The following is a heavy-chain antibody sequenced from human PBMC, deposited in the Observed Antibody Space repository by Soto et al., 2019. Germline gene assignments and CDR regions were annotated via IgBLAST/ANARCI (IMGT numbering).Heavy chain of an antibody. Sequence: QVTLKESGPVLVKPTETLTLTCTVSGFSLSNARMGVSWIRQPPGKALEWLAHIFSNDEKSYSTSLKSRLTISKDTSKSQVVLTMTNMDPVDTATYYCVRIRKIVVVPAATADWYYYGMDVWGQGTTVTVSS. CDR2: IFSNDEK. CDR3: VRIRKIVVVPAATADWYYYGMDV. J-gene: IGHJ6*02. D-gene: IGHD2-2*01. CDR1: GFSLSNARMG. V-gene: IGHV2-26*01.